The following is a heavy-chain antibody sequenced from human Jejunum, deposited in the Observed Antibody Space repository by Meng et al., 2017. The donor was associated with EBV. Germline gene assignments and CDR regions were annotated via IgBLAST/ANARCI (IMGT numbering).Heavy chain of an antibody. Sequence: QLQGSGPGLVKPLETLSPTCTVSGGSVNSGNVYWSWIRQPPGKGLEWIGYIYYSGSTNYIPSLKSRVTISLDTSKNQFSLKLSSVTAADTAVYYCAGLRYSGYDRAFDYWGQGALVTVSS. CDR2: IYYSGST. D-gene: IGHD5-12*01. CDR3: AGLRYSGYDRAFDY. CDR1: GGSVNSGNVY. J-gene: IGHJ4*02. V-gene: IGHV4-61*01.